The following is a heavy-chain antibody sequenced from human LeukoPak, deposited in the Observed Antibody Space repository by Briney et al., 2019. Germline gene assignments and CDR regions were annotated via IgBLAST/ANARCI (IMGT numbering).Heavy chain of an antibody. V-gene: IGHV4-61*01. CDR1: GGSISSSSYY. Sequence: TPSETLSLTCTVSGGSISSSSYYWSWIRQPPGKGLEWIGYIYYSGSTNYNPSLKSRVTISVDTSKNQFSLKLSSVTAADTAVYYCARGYGSGSYPLRWFDPWGQGTLVTVSS. CDR2: IYYSGST. D-gene: IGHD3-10*01. CDR3: ARGYGSGSYPLRWFDP. J-gene: IGHJ5*02.